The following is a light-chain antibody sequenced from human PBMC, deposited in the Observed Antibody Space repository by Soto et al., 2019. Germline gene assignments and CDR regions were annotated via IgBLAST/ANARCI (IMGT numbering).Light chain of an antibody. CDR2: TAS. V-gene: IGKV1-39*01. Sequence: DILLTQSPSSLSASVGDRVTITCRASQTITNYLHWYQQRSGKAPKLLISTASSLQSGVPSRFSGGGSATDFTLTISSLQPEDFPTYYCQQTYNSPLTFGGGTRV. CDR1: QTITNY. J-gene: IGKJ4*01. CDR3: QQTYNSPLT.